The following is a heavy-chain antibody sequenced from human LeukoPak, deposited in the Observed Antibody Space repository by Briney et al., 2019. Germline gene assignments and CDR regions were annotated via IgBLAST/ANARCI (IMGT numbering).Heavy chain of an antibody. CDR2: VFYSGNT. J-gene: IGHJ5*02. CDR3: ARHKPALNWFDP. CDR1: GDSISSDNYG. D-gene: IGHD3-3*02. Sequence: SETLSLTCTVSGDSISSDNYGWGLIRQPPGKGLEWIGTVFYSGNTYYSPSLRGRITMSVDSSKSHFSLKLSSVTAADTALYYSARHKPALNWFDPWGQGTLVTVSS. V-gene: IGHV4-39*01.